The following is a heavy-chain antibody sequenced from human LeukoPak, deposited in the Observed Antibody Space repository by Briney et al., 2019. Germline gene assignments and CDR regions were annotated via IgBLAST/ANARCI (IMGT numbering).Heavy chain of an antibody. Sequence: ASVKVSCKASGYTFTGYYMHWVRQAPGQGLEWMGWINPNSGGTNYAQKFQGRVTMTRDTSISTAYMELSRLRSDDTAVYYCVSHYYDSSGSYVDYWGQGTLVTVSS. J-gene: IGHJ4*02. CDR2: INPNSGGT. V-gene: IGHV1-2*02. CDR3: VSHYYDSSGSYVDY. D-gene: IGHD3-22*01. CDR1: GYTFTGYY.